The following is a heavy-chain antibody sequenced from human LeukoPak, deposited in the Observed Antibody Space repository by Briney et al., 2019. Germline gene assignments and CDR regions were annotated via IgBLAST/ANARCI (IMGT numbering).Heavy chain of an antibody. CDR2: LSREGHS. J-gene: IGHJ4*02. Sequence: PGGSLRLSCAASGFNFNDYAMHWVRQAPGKGLEWVSLLSREGHSYYADSVKGRFTISRDNSKNTLYLQMNSLRAEDTAFYYCARGRGNDWGQGALVTVSS. V-gene: IGHV3-53*01. CDR3: ARGRGND. CDR1: GFNFNDYA. D-gene: IGHD4-23*01.